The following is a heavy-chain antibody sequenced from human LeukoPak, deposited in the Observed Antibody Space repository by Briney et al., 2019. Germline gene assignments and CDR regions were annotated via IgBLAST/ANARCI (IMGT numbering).Heavy chain of an antibody. Sequence: SETLSLTCAVYGGSFSGYYWSWIRQPPGKGLEWIGEINHSGSTNYNPSLKSRVTISVDTSKNQFSLKLSSVTAADTAVYYCAGGSPDRIVGAAFDYWGQGALVTVSS. V-gene: IGHV4-34*01. CDR1: GGSFSGYY. D-gene: IGHD1-26*01. CDR2: INHSGST. J-gene: IGHJ4*02. CDR3: AGGSPDRIVGAAFDY.